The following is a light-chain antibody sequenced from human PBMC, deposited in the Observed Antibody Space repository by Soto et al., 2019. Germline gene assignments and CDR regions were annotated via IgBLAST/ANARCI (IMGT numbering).Light chain of an antibody. J-gene: IGLJ3*02. CDR3: ATWDSRLSAAEV. V-gene: IGLV1-51*01. CDR2: DNN. Sequence: QSVLTQPPSVSAAPGQKVTISCSGTSSNIGNNYVSWYQQLPGTAPKLLIYDNNQRPSGISDRFSGSKSGTSATLDITGLQTGDEADYYCATWDSRLSAAEVFGGGTKVTVL. CDR1: SSNIGNNY.